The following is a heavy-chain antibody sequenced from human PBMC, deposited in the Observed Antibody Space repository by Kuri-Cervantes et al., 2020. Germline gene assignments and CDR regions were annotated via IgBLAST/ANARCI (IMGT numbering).Heavy chain of an antibody. CDR1: GGSVSSGSYY. Sequence: SETLSLTCTVSGGSVSSGSYYWGWIRQPPGKGLEWIGSIYYSGSTYYNPSLKSRVTISVDTSKNQFSLKLSSVTAADTAVYYCARVIVVVVAATPWGQGTLVTVSS. J-gene: IGHJ5*02. CDR2: IYYSGST. D-gene: IGHD2-15*01. CDR3: ARVIVVVVAATP. V-gene: IGHV4-39*07.